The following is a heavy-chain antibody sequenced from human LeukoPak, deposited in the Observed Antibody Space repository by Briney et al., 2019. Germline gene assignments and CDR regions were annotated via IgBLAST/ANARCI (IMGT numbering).Heavy chain of an antibody. CDR3: ASTRSSDFDY. D-gene: IGHD6-6*01. Sequence: GGSLRLSCAASGFTFSSHGMHWVRQAPGKGLEWVAVISFDGGNKYYADSVKGRFTISRDNSKNTLYLQLNSLRAEDTAVYYCASTRSSDFDYWGQGTLVTVSS. CDR1: GFTFSSHG. J-gene: IGHJ4*02. CDR2: ISFDGGNK. V-gene: IGHV3-30*03.